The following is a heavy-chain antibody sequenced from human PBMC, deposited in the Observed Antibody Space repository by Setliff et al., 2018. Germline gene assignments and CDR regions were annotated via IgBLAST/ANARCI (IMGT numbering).Heavy chain of an antibody. D-gene: IGHD3-3*01. V-gene: IGHV4-59*01. CDR2: IYASGST. CDR1: GGSISSYY. Sequence: SETLSLTCTVSGGSISSYYWSWIRQPPGKGLEWIGYIYASGSTNYNPSLKSRVTISFNTSKNQISLKLSSVTPADAAMYFCARGGYNSRSGYSAYYYDYWGQGALVTVSS. CDR3: ARGGYNSRSGYSAYYYDY. J-gene: IGHJ4*02.